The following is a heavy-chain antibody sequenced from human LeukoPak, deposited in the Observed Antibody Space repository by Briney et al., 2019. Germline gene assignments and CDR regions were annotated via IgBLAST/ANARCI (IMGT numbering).Heavy chain of an antibody. D-gene: IGHD4-17*01. CDR3: ARGALSYGDYADN. Sequence: GGSLRLSCAASGFTFSSYSMNWVRQAPGKGLEWVSSISSSSSYIYYADSVKGRFTISRDNAKNSLYPQMNSLRAEDTAVYYCARGALSYGDYADNWGQGTLVTVSS. CDR1: GFTFSSYS. V-gene: IGHV3-21*01. J-gene: IGHJ4*02. CDR2: ISSSSSYI.